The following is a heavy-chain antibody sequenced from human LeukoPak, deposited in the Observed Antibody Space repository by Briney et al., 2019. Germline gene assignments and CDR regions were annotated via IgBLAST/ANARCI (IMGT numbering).Heavy chain of an antibody. V-gene: IGHV3-33*06. D-gene: IGHD4-23*01. CDR2: ISYDGSDK. Sequence: GGSLRLSCAASGFTFRNYAMHWVRQAPGKGLEWVAVISYDGSDKYYVDSVKRRFTISRDNSRNTLYLQMNSLSADDTAVYYCAKDIGGTSFSNWFDPWGQGTLVTVSS. CDR3: AKDIGGTSFSNWFDP. CDR1: GFTFRNYA. J-gene: IGHJ5*02.